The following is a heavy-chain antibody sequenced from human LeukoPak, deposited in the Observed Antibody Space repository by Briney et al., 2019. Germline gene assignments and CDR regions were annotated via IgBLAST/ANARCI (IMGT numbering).Heavy chain of an antibody. Sequence: PGGSLRLSCAASGFTFSNAWMSWVRQAPEKGLEWVGRIKSKTDGGTTDYAAPVKGRFTISRDDSKNTLYLQMNSLRAEDTAVYYCAKRSDGYSGFDYWGQGTLVTLSS. V-gene: IGHV3-15*01. J-gene: IGHJ4*02. CDR1: GFTFSNAW. CDR3: AKRSDGYSGFDY. D-gene: IGHD5-18*01. CDR2: IKSKTDGGTT.